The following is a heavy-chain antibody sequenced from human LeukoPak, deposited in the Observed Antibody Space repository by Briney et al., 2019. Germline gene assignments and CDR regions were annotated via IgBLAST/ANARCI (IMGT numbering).Heavy chain of an antibody. CDR2: INHSGST. Sequence: SETLSLTCAVYGGSFSGYYWSWIRQPPGKGLEWIGEINHSGSTNYNPSLKSRVTISLDTSKNQFYLKLSSVTAADTAVYYCARGDYGDYQDYWGQGTLVTVSS. CDR3: ARGDYGDYQDY. CDR1: GGSFSGYY. V-gene: IGHV4-34*01. D-gene: IGHD4-17*01. J-gene: IGHJ4*02.